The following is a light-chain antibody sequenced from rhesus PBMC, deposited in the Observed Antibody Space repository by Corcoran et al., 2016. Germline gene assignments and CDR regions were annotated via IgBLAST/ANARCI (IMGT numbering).Light chain of an antibody. Sequence: DIVMTQTPLSLPVTPGEPASISCRSSQSLLHSNGYSYLFWYLQRPVQSPQLLISLGSIRAPGFPDRFSATGSVTDFTLKISRVEAADVGVYYCLQDIQVPLTFGGGTKVEIK. CDR1: QSLLHSNGYSY. CDR2: LGS. V-gene: IGKV2-78*01. CDR3: LQDIQVPLT. J-gene: IGKJ4*01.